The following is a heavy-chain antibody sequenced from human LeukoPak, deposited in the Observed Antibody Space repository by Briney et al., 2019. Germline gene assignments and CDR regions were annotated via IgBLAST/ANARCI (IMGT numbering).Heavy chain of an antibody. CDR1: GYTFTSYG. CDR2: ISAYNGNT. CDR3: ARSSGYYYLYYFDY. V-gene: IGHV1-18*01. Sequence: ASVKVSCKASGYTFTSYGISWVRQAPGQGLEWMGWISAYNGNTNYAQKLQGRVTMTTDTSTSTACMELRSLRSDDTAVYYCARSSGYYYLYYFDYWGQGTLVTVSS. J-gene: IGHJ4*02. D-gene: IGHD3-22*01.